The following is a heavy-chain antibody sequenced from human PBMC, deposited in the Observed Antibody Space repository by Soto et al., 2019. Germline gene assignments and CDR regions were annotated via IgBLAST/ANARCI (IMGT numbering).Heavy chain of an antibody. Sequence: QVQLVQSGAEVRKPGSSVKVSCKAPGGTFSTYIISWVRQAPGQGLEWMGRIIPIPDITNYAQKFPGRVTVTADTSRSTAYMELTSLKSEDTAVYYCARDRITTRGDAFYLWGQGTMVTVSS. CDR3: ARDRITTRGDAFYL. CDR2: IIPIPDIT. CDR1: GGTFSTYI. J-gene: IGHJ3*01. V-gene: IGHV1-69*08. D-gene: IGHD3-3*01.